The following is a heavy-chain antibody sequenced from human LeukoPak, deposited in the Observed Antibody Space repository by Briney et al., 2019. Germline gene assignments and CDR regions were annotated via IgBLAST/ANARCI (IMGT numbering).Heavy chain of an antibody. CDR2: IIPIFGTA. CDR3: ARGLGIAAMSYFDY. CDR1: GGTFSSYA. D-gene: IGHD2-2*01. V-gene: IGHV1-69*13. J-gene: IGHJ4*02. Sequence: SVKVSRKASGGTFSSYAISWVRQAPGQGLEWMGGIIPIFGTASYAQKFQGRVTITADESTSTAYMELSSLRSEDTAVYYCARGLGIAAMSYFDYWGQGTLVTVSS.